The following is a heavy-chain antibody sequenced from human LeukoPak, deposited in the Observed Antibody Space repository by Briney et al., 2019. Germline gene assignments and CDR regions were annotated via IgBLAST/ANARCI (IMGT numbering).Heavy chain of an antibody. CDR1: GYTFTSYA. Sequence: ASVKVSCKASGYTFTSYAMNWVRQAPAQGLEWMGWINTNTGNPTYAQGFTGRFVFSLDTSVSTAYLQISSLKAEDTAVYYCARGPSYYDFWSGYYPDYWGQGTLVTVSS. J-gene: IGHJ4*02. CDR3: ARGPSYYDFWSGYYPDY. D-gene: IGHD3-3*01. V-gene: IGHV7-4-1*02. CDR2: INTNTGNP.